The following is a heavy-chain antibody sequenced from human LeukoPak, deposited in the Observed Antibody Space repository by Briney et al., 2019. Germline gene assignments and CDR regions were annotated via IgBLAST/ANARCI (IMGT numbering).Heavy chain of an antibody. CDR1: GYTFTSYY. CDR2: INPSGGST. Sequence: ASVKVSCKASGYTFTSYYMHWVRQAPGQGLEWMGVINPSGGSTSYAQKFQGRVTITADKSTSTAYMELSSLRSEDTAVYYCARVTRNPLLLYNYWGQGTLVTVSS. CDR3: ARVTRNPLLLYNY. J-gene: IGHJ4*02. D-gene: IGHD3-10*01. V-gene: IGHV1-46*01.